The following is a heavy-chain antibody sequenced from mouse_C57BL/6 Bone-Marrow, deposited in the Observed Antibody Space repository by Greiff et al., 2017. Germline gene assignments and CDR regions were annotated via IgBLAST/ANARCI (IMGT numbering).Heavy chain of an antibody. CDR3: VRNEDDYDGFAY. D-gene: IGHD2-4*01. V-gene: IGHV10-1*01. Sequence: DVQLQESGGGLVQPKGSLKLSCAASGFSFNTYAMNWVRQAPGKGLEWVARIRSKSNNYATYYADSVKDRFTISRDDSESMLYLQMNNLKTEDTAMYYCVRNEDDYDGFAYWGQGTLVTVSA. J-gene: IGHJ3*01. CDR1: GFSFNTYA. CDR2: IRSKSNNYAT.